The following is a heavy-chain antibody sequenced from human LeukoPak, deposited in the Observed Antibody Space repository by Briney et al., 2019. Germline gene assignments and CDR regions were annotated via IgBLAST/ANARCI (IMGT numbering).Heavy chain of an antibody. Sequence: SETLSLTCTVSGGSISSYYWSWIRQPPGKGLEWIGEINHSGSTNYNPSLKSRVTISVDTSKNQFSLKLSSVTAADTAVYYCARPDYYGSVFGAFDIWGQGTMVTVSS. J-gene: IGHJ3*02. V-gene: IGHV4-34*01. CDR2: INHSGST. CDR1: GGSISSYY. CDR3: ARPDYYGSVFGAFDI. D-gene: IGHD3-10*01.